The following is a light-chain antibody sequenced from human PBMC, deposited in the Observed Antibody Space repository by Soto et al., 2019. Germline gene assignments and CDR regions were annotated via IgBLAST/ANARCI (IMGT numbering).Light chain of an antibody. V-gene: IGLV2-11*01. CDR2: DIN. CDR3: CSYAGSYTGV. J-gene: IGLJ2*01. Sequence: QYVLTQPRSVSGSPGQSVTISCTGTSTDVGGYNYVSWYQQHPDKAPKFILYDINKRPSGVPDRFSGSRSGNTASLTISGLQPEDEADYYCCSYAGSYTGVFGGGTKLTVL. CDR1: STDVGGYNY.